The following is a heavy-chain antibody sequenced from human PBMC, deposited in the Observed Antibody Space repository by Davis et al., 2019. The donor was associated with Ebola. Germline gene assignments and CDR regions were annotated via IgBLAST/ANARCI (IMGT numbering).Heavy chain of an antibody. V-gene: IGHV3-64*01. D-gene: IGHD7-27*01. J-gene: IGHJ4*02. CDR2: ISSNGGST. Sequence: GESLKISCAASGFTFSSYAMHWVRQAPGKGLEYVSAISSNGGSTYYANSVKGRFTISRDNSKNTLYLQMNSLRAEDTAVYYCAYLGTAYTDYWGQGTLVTVSS. CDR1: GFTFSSYA. CDR3: AYLGTAYTDY.